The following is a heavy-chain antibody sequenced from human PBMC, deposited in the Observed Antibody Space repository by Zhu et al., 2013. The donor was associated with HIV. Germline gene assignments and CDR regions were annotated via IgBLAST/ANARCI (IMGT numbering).Heavy chain of an antibody. CDR2: IVPYTGSP. CDR1: GGAFSTYA. D-gene: IGHD3-16*01. J-gene: IGHJ5*02. V-gene: IGHV1-69*06. CDR3: ARDQMRDYDYMVWFDP. Sequence: QVLLVQSGAEVKKPGSSVKVSCKTSGGAFSTYAITWVRQAPGQGLEWMGGIVPYTGSPNYAQRFRGRVTISADISTSTAYMELNSLRSEDTAVYYCARDQMRDYDYMVWFDPWGQGTLVTVSS.